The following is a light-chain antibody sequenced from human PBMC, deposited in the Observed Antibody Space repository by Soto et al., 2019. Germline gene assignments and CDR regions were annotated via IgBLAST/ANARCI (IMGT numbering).Light chain of an antibody. V-gene: IGLV1-40*01. CDR2: GNS. CDR1: SSNIGAGYD. J-gene: IGLJ1*01. CDR3: QSYDSSLSGHYV. Sequence: QSVLTQPPSVSGAPGQRVTISCTGSSSNIGAGYDVHWYQQLPGTAPKLLIYGNSNRPSGVPDRFSGSRSGTSASLAITGLQAEDEADYCCQSYDSSLSGHYVFGTGTKLTVL.